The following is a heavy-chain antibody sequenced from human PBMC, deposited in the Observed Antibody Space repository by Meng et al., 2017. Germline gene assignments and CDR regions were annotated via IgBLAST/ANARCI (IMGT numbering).Heavy chain of an antibody. V-gene: IGHV7-4-1*02. CDR2: INTNTGNP. Sequence: QVLLVQSGDEVKKPGASVKVSCKACGYTFTGYYMHWVRQAPGQGLEWMGRINTNTGNPTYAQGFTGRFVFSLDTSVSTAYLQISSLKAEDTAVYYCARDAPYYGSGSYFDYWGQGTLVTVSS. CDR3: ARDAPYYGSGSYFDY. CDR1: GYTFTGYY. D-gene: IGHD3-10*01. J-gene: IGHJ4*02.